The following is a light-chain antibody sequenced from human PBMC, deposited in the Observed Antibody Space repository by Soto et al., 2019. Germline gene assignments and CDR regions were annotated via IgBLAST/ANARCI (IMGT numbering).Light chain of an antibody. CDR1: QSVSSK. CDR2: GAS. CDR3: QQYSNWPSWT. J-gene: IGKJ1*01. Sequence: DITMTQYSATLSLSQWERATVSCRASQSVSSKLAWYQQKPGQAPRLIIYGASTRATGIPARFSGSGSGTEFTPTISRLRSEDFAVYYCQQYSNWPSWTYGQGTKVDI. V-gene: IGKV3-15*01.